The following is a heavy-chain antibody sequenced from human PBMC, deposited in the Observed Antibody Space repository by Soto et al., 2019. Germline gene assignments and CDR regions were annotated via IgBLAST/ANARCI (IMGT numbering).Heavy chain of an antibody. D-gene: IGHD3-10*01. Sequence: SGPTLVNPTETLTLTCTVSGFSLSNARMGVSWIRQPPGKALEWLAHIFSNDEKSYSTSLKSRLTISKDTSKSQVVLTMTNMDPVDTATYYCARILEYGSGSYLTPFDYWGQGTLVTVSS. CDR2: IFSNDEK. V-gene: IGHV2-26*01. CDR3: ARILEYGSGSYLTPFDY. CDR1: GFSLSNARMG. J-gene: IGHJ4*02.